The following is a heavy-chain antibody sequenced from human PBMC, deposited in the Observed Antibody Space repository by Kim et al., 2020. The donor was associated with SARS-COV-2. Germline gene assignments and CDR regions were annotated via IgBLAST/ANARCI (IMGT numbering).Heavy chain of an antibody. CDR3: ARGSPYYDILTGYYSDFDY. CDR1: GGSISSYY. J-gene: IGHJ4*02. CDR2: IYYSGST. D-gene: IGHD3-9*01. V-gene: IGHV4-59*01. Sequence: SETLSLTCTVSGGSISSYYWSWIRQPPGKGLEWIGYIYYSGSTNYNPSLKSRVTISVDTSKNQFSLKLSSVTAADTAVYYCARGSPYYDILTGYYSDFDYWGQGTLVTVSS.